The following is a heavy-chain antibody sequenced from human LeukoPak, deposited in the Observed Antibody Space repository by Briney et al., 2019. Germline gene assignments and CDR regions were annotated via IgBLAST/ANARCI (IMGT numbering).Heavy chain of an antibody. D-gene: IGHD6-13*01. Sequence: PGGSLRLSCAASGFTFSSYWMSWVRQAPGKGLEWVANIKKDGSEKYYVDSVKGRLTISRDNAKNSLYLQMNSLRAEDTAVYYCARDLLLAAAGTPFDYWGQGTLVTVSS. CDR1: GFTFSSYW. J-gene: IGHJ4*02. V-gene: IGHV3-7*01. CDR3: ARDLLLAAAGTPFDY. CDR2: IKKDGSEK.